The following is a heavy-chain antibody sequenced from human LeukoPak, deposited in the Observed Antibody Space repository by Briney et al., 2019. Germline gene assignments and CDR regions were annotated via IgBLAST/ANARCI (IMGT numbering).Heavy chain of an antibody. V-gene: IGHV3-30-3*01. J-gene: IGHJ4*02. Sequence: GRSLRLSCAASGFTFSSYAMPWVRQAPGKGLEWVAVISYDGSNKYHADSVKGRFTISRDNSKNTLYLQMNSLRAEDTAVYYCARGPRRLWFGELFGGQHHEINFDYWGQGTLVTVSS. CDR1: GFTFSSYA. CDR2: ISYDGSNK. CDR3: ARGPRRLWFGELFGGQHHEINFDY. D-gene: IGHD3-10*01.